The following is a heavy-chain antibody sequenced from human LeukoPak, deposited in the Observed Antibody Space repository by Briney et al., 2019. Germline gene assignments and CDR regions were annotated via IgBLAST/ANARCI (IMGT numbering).Heavy chain of an antibody. V-gene: IGHV3-21*01. J-gene: IGHJ4*02. CDR2: ISSSSSYI. Sequence: GGSLRLSCAASGFTFSSYSMNWVRQAPGKGLEWVSSISSSSSYICYADSVKGRFTISRDNAKNSLYLQMNSLRAEDTAVYYCATGGYSYGLHYWGQGTLVTVSS. D-gene: IGHD5-18*01. CDR3: ATGGYSYGLHY. CDR1: GFTFSSYS.